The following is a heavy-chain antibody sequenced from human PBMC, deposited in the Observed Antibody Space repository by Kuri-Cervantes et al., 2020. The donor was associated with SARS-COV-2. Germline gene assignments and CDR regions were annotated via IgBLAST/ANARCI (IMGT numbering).Heavy chain of an antibody. CDR2: INHSGST. CDR3: ARLRNTATLDY. D-gene: IGHD5-18*01. CDR1: GFTVSSNY. J-gene: IGHJ4*02. V-gene: IGHV4-34*01. Sequence: ESLKISCAASGFTVSSNYMSWIRQPPGKGLEWIGEINHSGSTNYNPSLKSRVTISVDTSKNQFSLKLSSVTAADTAVYYCARLRNTATLDYWGQGTLVTVSS.